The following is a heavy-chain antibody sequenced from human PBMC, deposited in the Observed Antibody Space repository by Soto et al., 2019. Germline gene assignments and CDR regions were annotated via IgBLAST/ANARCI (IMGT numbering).Heavy chain of an antibody. CDR2: IYHSGST. D-gene: IGHD2-15*01. CDR3: ARDSCSGGSCYDY. Sequence: NPSETLSLTCAVSSGSISSSNWWSWVRQPPGKGLEWIGEIYHSGSTNYNPSLKSRVTISVDKSKNQFSLKLSSVTAADTAVYYCARDSCSGGSCYDYWGQGTLVTVSS. V-gene: IGHV4-4*02. CDR1: SGSISSSNW. J-gene: IGHJ4*02.